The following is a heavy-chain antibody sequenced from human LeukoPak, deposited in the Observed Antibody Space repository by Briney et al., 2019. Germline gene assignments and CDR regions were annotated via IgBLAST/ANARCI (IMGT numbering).Heavy chain of an antibody. D-gene: IGHD6-13*01. Sequence: GGSLRLSCAASGFTFSSYGMSWVRQAPGKGLEWVSAISGSGGSTYYADSVKGRFTISRDNSKNTLYLQMNSLRAEDTAVYYCAKSIAAAGTGFDYWGQGTLVTVSS. CDR1: GFTFSSYG. V-gene: IGHV3-23*01. J-gene: IGHJ4*02. CDR3: AKSIAAAGTGFDY. CDR2: ISGSGGST.